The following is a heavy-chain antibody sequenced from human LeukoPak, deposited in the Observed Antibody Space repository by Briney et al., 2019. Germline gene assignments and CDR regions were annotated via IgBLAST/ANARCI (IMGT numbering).Heavy chain of an antibody. Sequence: SETLSLTCTVSGGSISSYYWSWIRQPAGKGLEWIGRIYTSGSTNYNPSLKSRVTMSVDTSKNQFSLKRSSVAAADTAVYYCARNSKDAPYYYYYYMDVWGKGTTVTVSS. CDR3: ARNSKDAPYYYYYYMDV. D-gene: IGHD2-15*01. J-gene: IGHJ6*03. V-gene: IGHV4-4*07. CDR1: GGSISSYY. CDR2: IYTSGST.